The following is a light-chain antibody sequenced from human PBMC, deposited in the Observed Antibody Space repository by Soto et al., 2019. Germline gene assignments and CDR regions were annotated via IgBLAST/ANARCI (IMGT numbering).Light chain of an antibody. V-gene: IGLV2-8*01. Sequence: QSALTQPPSASGAPGQSFTISCTGTTSDVGGYNFVSWYQQHPGKAPKLMIYEVSKRPSGVPDRFTGSKSGNTASLTVSGLQAEDEADYYCSSYAGSNNLLFGGRTKLTVL. CDR1: TSDVGGYNF. J-gene: IGLJ2*01. CDR3: SSYAGSNNLL. CDR2: EVS.